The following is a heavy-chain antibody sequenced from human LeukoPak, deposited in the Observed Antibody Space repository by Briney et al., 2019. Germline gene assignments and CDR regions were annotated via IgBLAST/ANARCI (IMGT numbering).Heavy chain of an antibody. CDR3: ARGFISSSWRNNWFDP. CDR1: GGSFSPYY. J-gene: IGHJ5*02. Sequence: SETLSLTCAVYGGSFSPYYWSWIRQSPDKGLEWIGEINHSRSTNYNPSLKSRVTISVDTSKNQFSLKLSSVTAADTAVYYCARGFISSSWRNNWFDPWGQGILVTVSS. D-gene: IGHD6-13*01. CDR2: INHSRST. V-gene: IGHV4-34*01.